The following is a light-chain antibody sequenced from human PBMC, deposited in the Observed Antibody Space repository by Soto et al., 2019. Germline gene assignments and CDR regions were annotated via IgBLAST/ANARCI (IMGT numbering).Light chain of an antibody. CDR1: QDIRTS. CDR2: GAS. J-gene: IGKJ3*01. V-gene: IGKV1-33*01. CDR3: QHYDNLPPFT. Sequence: DIQMTQSPSSLSASVGARVSITCQASQDIRTSLSWFQQKPGRAPKLLIYGASNLETGVPARFRGSGSGTDFSFTISSLQPEDIATYYCQHYDNLPPFTFGPGTKVDI.